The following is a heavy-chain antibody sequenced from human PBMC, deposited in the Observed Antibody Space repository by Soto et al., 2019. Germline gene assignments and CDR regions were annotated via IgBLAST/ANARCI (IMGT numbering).Heavy chain of an antibody. V-gene: IGHV3-21*01. Sequence: GGSLRLSCAASGFTFSRYSMNWVRQAPGKGLEWVSSISSSGTYIYLADSMKGRFTISRDNAKNSLYLQMNSLRAEDTALYYCARTLISTLRGALDGFDIWGQGTMVTVSS. CDR2: ISSSGTYI. D-gene: IGHD3-10*01. CDR3: ARTLISTLRGALDGFDI. CDR1: GFTFSRYS. J-gene: IGHJ3*02.